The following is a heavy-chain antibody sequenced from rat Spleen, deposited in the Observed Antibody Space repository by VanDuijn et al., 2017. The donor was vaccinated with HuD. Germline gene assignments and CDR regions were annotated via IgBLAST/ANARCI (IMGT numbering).Heavy chain of an antibody. CDR1: GFTFSDYY. CDR3: TSHYDGTYPFTY. J-gene: IGHJ3*01. CDR2: ISYDGSST. Sequence: EVQLVESGGGLVQPGRSLTLSCAASGFTFSDYYMAWVRQAPKKGLEWVATISYDGSSTYYRDSVKGRFTISRDNAKSTLYLQMDSLRSEDTATYYCTSHYDGTYPFTYWGQGTLVTVSS. V-gene: IGHV5-7*01. D-gene: IGHD1-12*02.